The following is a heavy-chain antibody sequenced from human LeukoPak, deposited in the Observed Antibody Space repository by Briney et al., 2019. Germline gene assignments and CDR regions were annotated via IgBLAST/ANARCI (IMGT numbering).Heavy chain of an antibody. CDR3: ARDIVNGPFVTSLES. V-gene: IGHV3-48*03. D-gene: IGHD2-8*01. J-gene: IGHJ4*02. Sequence: PGGSLRLSCLSSGFSLTTYPMNWLRQVAGKGLEWVSHISSDGNTEFYADSVRVRFTMSRDNAKNSLDLHMDSLRTEDTAVYYCARDIVNGPFVTSLESWGQGALVTVSS. CDR2: ISSDGNTE. CDR1: GFSLTTYP.